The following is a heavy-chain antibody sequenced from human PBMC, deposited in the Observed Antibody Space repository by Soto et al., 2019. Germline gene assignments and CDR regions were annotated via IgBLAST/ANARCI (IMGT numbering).Heavy chain of an antibody. CDR3: AKGYSSSSSDAFDI. Sequence: GESLKISCAASGFTFSSYAMSWVRQAPGKGLEWVSAISGSGGSTYYADSVKGRFTISRDNSKNTLYLQMNSLRAEDTAVYYCAKGYSSSSSDAFDIWGQGKMVTVSS. CDR1: GFTFSSYA. CDR2: ISGSGGST. V-gene: IGHV3-23*01. J-gene: IGHJ3*02. D-gene: IGHD6-6*01.